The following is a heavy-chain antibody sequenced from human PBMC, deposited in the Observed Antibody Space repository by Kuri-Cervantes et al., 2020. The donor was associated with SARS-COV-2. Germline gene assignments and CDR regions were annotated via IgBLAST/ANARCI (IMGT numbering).Heavy chain of an antibody. J-gene: IGHJ4*02. V-gene: IGHV3-30*19. CDR1: GFTFSSYG. Sequence: GGSLRLSCAASGFTFSSYGMHWVRQAPGKGLEWVAVISYDGSNKYYADSVKGRFTISRDNSKNTLYLQMNSLRAEDTAVYYCARVRVGATLYFDYWGQGTLVTVSS. D-gene: IGHD1-26*01. CDR3: ARVRVGATLYFDY. CDR2: ISYDGSNK.